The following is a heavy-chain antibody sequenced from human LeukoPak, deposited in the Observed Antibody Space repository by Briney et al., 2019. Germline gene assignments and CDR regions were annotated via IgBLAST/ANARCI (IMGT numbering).Heavy chain of an antibody. J-gene: IGHJ4*02. Sequence: SETLSLTCTVSGGSISSYYWSWIRQPPGKGLEWIGYIYYSGSTNYNPSLKSRVTISVDTSKNQFSLKLSSVTAADTAVYYCASVKYCGGDCYALDYWGQGTLVTVSS. V-gene: IGHV4-59*08. CDR3: ASVKYCGGDCYALDY. D-gene: IGHD2-21*02. CDR1: GGSISSYY. CDR2: IYYSGST.